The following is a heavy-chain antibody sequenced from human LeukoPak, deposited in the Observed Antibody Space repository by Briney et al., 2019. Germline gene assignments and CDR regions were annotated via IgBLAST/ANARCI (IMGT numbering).Heavy chain of an antibody. CDR3: AKSHSGSLRAPFDY. J-gene: IGHJ4*02. V-gene: IGHV1-18*01. CDR2: ISPHSGNT. D-gene: IGHD3-22*01. Sequence: ASVKVSCKTSGFIFKNFGFIWVRQAPGQGLQWMGWISPHSGNTKYAPSLRGRVTLTTDTSTNTAYMALSGQTFDDTAIYYCAKSHSGSLRAPFDYWGQGTLVTVSS. CDR1: GFIFKNFG.